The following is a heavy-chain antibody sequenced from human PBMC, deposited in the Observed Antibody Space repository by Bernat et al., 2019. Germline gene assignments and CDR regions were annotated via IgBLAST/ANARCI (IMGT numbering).Heavy chain of an antibody. CDR1: GYTLTELS. CDR2: FDPEDGET. V-gene: IGHV1-24*01. D-gene: IGHD6-19*01. J-gene: IGHJ4*02. Sequence: QVQLVQSGAEVKKPGASVKVSCKVSGYTLTELSMHWVRQAPGKGLEWMGGFDPEDGETIYAQKFQGRVTNTEETSTDTAYMELSSLRSEDTAVYYCATPYSRGWFDYWGQGTLVTVSS. CDR3: ATPYSRGWFDY.